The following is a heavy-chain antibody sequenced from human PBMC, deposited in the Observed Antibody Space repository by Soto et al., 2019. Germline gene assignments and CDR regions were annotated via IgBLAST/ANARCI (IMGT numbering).Heavy chain of an antibody. V-gene: IGHV3-23*01. CDR1: GFTFSSYA. CDR3: AKTDSMTIRDGFDY. D-gene: IGHD4-17*01. CDR2: ISGSGSNP. J-gene: IGHJ4*02. Sequence: EVQVLESGGGLVQPGGSLRLSCAASGFTFSSYAMSWVRQAPGQGLEWVSAISGSGSNPYYADSVKGRFTISRDNSKNTLYLQMNGLRAEDTALYYCAKTDSMTIRDGFDYWGQGTLVTVSS.